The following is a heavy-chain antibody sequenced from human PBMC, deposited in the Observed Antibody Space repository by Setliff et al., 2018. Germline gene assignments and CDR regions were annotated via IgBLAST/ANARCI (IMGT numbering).Heavy chain of an antibody. Sequence: PGESLKISCQTSGYSFNTYWIGWVRQMPGKCLEWMGLISPGDSDTRYGPSFQGQVTISADKSLTTAYLQWRSLKPSDTAMYYCARRGYNYGSGFDYWGQGTLVTVS. D-gene: IGHD5-18*01. J-gene: IGHJ4*02. CDR3: ARRGYNYGSGFDY. CDR1: GYSFNTYW. V-gene: IGHV5-51*01. CDR2: ISPGDSDT.